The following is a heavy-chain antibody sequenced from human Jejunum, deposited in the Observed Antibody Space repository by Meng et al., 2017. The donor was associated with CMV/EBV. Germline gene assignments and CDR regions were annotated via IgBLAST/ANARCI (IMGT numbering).Heavy chain of an antibody. J-gene: IGHJ6*02. CDR2: ISSTGSYI. Sequence: SGFSFNTYWMSWVRQAPGKGLEWVASISSTGSYIYYADSLKGRFTISRDNAKNLLYLQMNSLRAEDTAVYYCANQLPWNYYYGMDLWGQGTTVTVSS. D-gene: IGHD1-1*01. CDR1: GFSFNTYW. V-gene: IGHV3-21*06. CDR3: ANQLPWNYYYGMDL.